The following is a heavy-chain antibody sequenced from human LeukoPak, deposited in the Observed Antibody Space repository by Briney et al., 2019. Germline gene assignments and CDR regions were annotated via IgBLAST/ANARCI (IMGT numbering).Heavy chain of an antibody. CDR3: ARDWYHAIDY. CDR2: IKLDEREK. D-gene: IGHD2-2*01. J-gene: IGHJ4*02. Sequence: GGSLRLSCAASGFTFNSYWMSWVPHAPGKGLEGVANIKLDEREKYYVVSVKGRFTIARYNAKNSMYLQMHSPKVKDTTYYYCARDWYHAIDYWGQGTLVTVSS. CDR1: GFTFNSYW. V-gene: IGHV3-7*01.